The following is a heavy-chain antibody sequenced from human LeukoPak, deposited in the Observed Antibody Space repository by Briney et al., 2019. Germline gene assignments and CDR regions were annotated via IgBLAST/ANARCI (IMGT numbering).Heavy chain of an antibody. V-gene: IGHV3-23*01. J-gene: IGHJ1*01. CDR3: AKDRRIVVVPAALAEYFQH. D-gene: IGHD2-2*01. CDR1: GFTFSSYA. CDR2: ISSSSCYI. Sequence: GGSLRLSCAASGFTFSSYAMSWVRQAPGKGLEWVSSISSSSCYIYYADSVKGRFTISRDNSKNTLYLQMNSLRAEDTAVYYCAKDRRIVVVPAALAEYFQHWGQGTLVTVSS.